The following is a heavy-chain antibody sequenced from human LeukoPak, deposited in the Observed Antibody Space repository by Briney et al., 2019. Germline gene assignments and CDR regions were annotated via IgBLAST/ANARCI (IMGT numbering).Heavy chain of an antibody. Sequence: SETLSLTCAVYGGSFSGYYWSWIRQPAGKGLEWIGRIYTSGSTNYNPSLKSRVTMSVDTSKNQFSLKLSSVTAADTAVYYCARVRMVRGVLDPWGQGTLVTVSS. D-gene: IGHD3-10*01. V-gene: IGHV4-59*10. CDR2: IYTSGST. CDR3: ARVRMVRGVLDP. J-gene: IGHJ5*02. CDR1: GGSFSGYY.